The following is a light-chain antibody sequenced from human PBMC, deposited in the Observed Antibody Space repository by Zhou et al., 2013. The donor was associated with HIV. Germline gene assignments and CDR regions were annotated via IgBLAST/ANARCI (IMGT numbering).Light chain of an antibody. V-gene: IGKV1-9*01. CDR2: VAS. CDR1: QGISSY. J-gene: IGKJ2*01. Sequence: DIQLTQSPSFLSASVGDRVTITCRASQGISSYLAWYQQKPGKAPKLLIYVASTLQSGVPSRLSGSGSGTEFTLTISSLQPEDFATYYCQQLNSYPSFGQGTKLEIK. CDR3: QQLNSYPS.